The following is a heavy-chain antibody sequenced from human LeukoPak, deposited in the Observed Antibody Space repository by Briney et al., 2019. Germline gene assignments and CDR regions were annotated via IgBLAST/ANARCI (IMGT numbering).Heavy chain of an antibody. CDR3: ARHRNSYGSEDAFDI. Sequence: SQTLSLTCTVSGGSISSGGYYWSWIRQHPGKGLEWIGYIYYSGSTYYNPSLKSRVTISVDTSKNQFSLKLSSVTAADTAVYYCARHRNSYGSEDAFDIWGQGTMVTVSS. D-gene: IGHD5-18*01. CDR1: GGSISSGGYY. V-gene: IGHV4-31*03. CDR2: IYYSGST. J-gene: IGHJ3*02.